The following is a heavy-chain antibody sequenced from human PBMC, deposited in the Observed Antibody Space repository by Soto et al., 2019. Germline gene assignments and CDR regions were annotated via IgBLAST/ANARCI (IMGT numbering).Heavy chain of an antibody. CDR3: AKDLEESSYYYGMDV. CDR1: GFTFDDYA. Sequence: PGGSLRLSCAASGFTFDDYAMHWVRQALGKGLEWVSGISWNSGSIGYADSVKGRFTISRDNAKNSLYLQMNSLRAEDTALYYCAKDLEESSYYYGMDVWGQGTTVTVSS. CDR2: ISWNSGSI. V-gene: IGHV3-9*01. J-gene: IGHJ6*02. D-gene: IGHD2-2*01.